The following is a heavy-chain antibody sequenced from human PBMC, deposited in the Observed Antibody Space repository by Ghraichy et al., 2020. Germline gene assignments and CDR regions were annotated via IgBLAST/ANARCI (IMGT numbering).Heavy chain of an antibody. J-gene: IGHJ6*03. D-gene: IGHD2-2*01. Sequence: SVKVSCKASGGTFISYAISWVRQAPGQGLEWMGRIIPILGIANYAQKFQGRVTITADKSTSTAYMELSSLRSEDTAVYYCARSRISTSSYHLGYYYYYMDVWGKGTTVTVSS. CDR1: GGTFISYA. CDR3: ARSRISTSSYHLGYYYYYMDV. CDR2: IIPILGIA. V-gene: IGHV1-69*04.